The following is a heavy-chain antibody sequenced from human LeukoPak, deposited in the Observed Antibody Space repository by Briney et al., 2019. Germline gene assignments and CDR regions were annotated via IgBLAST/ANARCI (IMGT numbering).Heavy chain of an antibody. CDR1: GFTFSSYA. Sequence: GGSLRLSCAASGFTFSSYAMSWVRQAPGKGLEWVSAISGSGGSTYYADSVKGRFTISRDNSKSTLYLQMNSLRAEDTAVYYCAKDLVVVPAATLDYWGQGTLVTVSS. D-gene: IGHD2-2*01. CDR2: ISGSGGST. V-gene: IGHV3-23*01. J-gene: IGHJ4*02. CDR3: AKDLVVVPAATLDY.